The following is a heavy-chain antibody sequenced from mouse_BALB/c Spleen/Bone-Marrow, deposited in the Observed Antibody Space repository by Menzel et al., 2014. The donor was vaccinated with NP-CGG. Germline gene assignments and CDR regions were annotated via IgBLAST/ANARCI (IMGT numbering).Heavy chain of an antibody. V-gene: IGHV5-9*02. CDR1: GFAFSSYD. J-gene: IGHJ1*01. Sequence: EVQLVESGGGLVKPGGSLKLSCAASGFAFSSYDMSWVRQTPEKRLEWVATISSGGSYTYYPDSVKGRFTISRDNAGNTLYLQMSSLRSEDTALYYCARLGNWYFDVWGAGTTVTVSS. CDR2: ISSGGSYT. CDR3: ARLGNWYFDV. D-gene: IGHD1-1*02.